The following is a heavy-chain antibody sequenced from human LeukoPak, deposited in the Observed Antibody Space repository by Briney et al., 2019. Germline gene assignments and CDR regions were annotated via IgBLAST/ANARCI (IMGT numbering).Heavy chain of an antibody. J-gene: IGHJ3*02. D-gene: IGHD6-19*01. Sequence: SVKVSCKASGGTFSSYAISWVRQAPGQGLEWMGRIIPILGTANYAQKFQGRVTITTDESTSTAYMELSSLRSEDTAVYYCARMSVAGTKVAFDIWGQGTMVTVSS. CDR3: ARMSVAGTKVAFDI. CDR2: IIPILGTA. V-gene: IGHV1-69*05. CDR1: GGTFSSYA.